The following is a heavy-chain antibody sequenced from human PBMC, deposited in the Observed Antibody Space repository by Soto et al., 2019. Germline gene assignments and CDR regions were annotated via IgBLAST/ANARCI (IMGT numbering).Heavy chain of an antibody. V-gene: IGHV3-74*01. CDR1: GFTFTDYW. CDR3: ARETYRGFYFDY. J-gene: IGHJ4*02. D-gene: IGHD4-4*01. CDR2: INSDGSRT. Sequence: GGSLRLSCAASGFTFTDYWTHWVRQAPGKGLVWVSRINSDGSRTSYADSVTGRFTISRDNAKNTLYLQMDSLRVEDTALYYCARETYRGFYFDYWGQGTLVTVSS.